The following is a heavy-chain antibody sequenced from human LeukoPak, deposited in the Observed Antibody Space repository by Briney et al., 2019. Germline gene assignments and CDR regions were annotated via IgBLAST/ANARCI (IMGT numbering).Heavy chain of an antibody. V-gene: IGHV1-2*02. J-gene: IGHJ5*02. CDR1: GYTFTGYY. Sequence: ASVKVSCKASGYTFTGYYMHWVRQAPGQGLEWMGWINPNSGGTNYAQKFQGRVTMTRDTSISTAYMELSRLRSDDTAVYYCARDPSIAAPNWFGPWGQGTLVTVSS. CDR2: INPNSGGT. CDR3: ARDPSIAAPNWFGP. D-gene: IGHD6-13*01.